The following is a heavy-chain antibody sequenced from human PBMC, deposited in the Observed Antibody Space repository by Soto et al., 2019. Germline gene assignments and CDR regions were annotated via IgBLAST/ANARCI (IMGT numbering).Heavy chain of an antibody. CDR3: ARESEDLTSNFDY. Sequence: NPGGSLRLSCAASGFTFSRYSMNWVRQAPGKGLEWVSSISSTTNYMYYADSMKGRFTVSRDNAKNSVYLDMNSLSAEDTAVYYCARESEDLTSNFDYWGQGTLVTVSS. J-gene: IGHJ4*02. CDR2: ISSTTNYM. CDR1: GFTFSRYS. V-gene: IGHV3-21*01.